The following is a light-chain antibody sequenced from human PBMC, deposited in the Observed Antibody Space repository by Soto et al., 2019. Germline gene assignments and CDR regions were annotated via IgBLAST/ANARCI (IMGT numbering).Light chain of an antibody. Sequence: VFTQSPGPLSLSHGDRATLSCRASQSVSSSYLAWYQQRPGQAPRLLIYGTSSRATAIPDRFSGSGSGTDFTLTISIQELEDFAGYDSLQSGYFPPWPVAQGTKV. CDR1: QSVSSSY. V-gene: IGKV3-20*01. CDR3: LQSGYFPPWP. CDR2: GTS. J-gene: IGKJ1*01.